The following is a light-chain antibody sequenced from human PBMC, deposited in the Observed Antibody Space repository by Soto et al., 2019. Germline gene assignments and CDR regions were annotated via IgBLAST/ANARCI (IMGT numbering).Light chain of an antibody. J-gene: IGKJ1*01. V-gene: IGKV1-5*01. CDR2: DAS. CDR3: QHYNSYWT. CDR1: QSISSS. Sequence: DIQMTQSPSTLSASVGDRVTITCRASQSISSSLAWYQQRPGKAPKLLIYDASSLESGVPSRFSGSGSGTECTLPINSLQPDDFATYFCQHYNSYWTFGQGTKVEIK.